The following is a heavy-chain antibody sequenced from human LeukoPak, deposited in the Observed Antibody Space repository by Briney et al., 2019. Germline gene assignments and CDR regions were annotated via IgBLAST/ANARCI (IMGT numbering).Heavy chain of an antibody. Sequence: GASVKVSCKASGYTFTGYYLHWVRQAPGQGLEGMGWIHPNSGGTNYAQKFQGRVTMTRDTSISTASLDLSRLRSDDTAVYYCARVVVRDANNYKDYWGQGTLVTVSS. D-gene: IGHD5-24*01. J-gene: IGHJ4*02. CDR3: ARVVVRDANNYKDY. V-gene: IGHV1-2*02. CDR2: IHPNSGGT. CDR1: GYTFTGYY.